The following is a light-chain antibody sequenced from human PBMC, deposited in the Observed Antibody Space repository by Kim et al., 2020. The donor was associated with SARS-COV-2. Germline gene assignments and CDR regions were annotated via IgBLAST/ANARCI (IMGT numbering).Light chain of an antibody. V-gene: IGLV2-8*01. CDR1: SSGVGSYNY. CDR2: EVS. CDR3: SSYAGSNKRV. J-gene: IGLJ2*01. Sequence: GQSVTISCTGTSSGVGSYNYVSWYQQHPGKAPKLMIYEVSKRPSGVPDRFSGSKSGNTASLTVSGLQAEDEADYYCSSYAGSNKRVFGGGTKLTVL.